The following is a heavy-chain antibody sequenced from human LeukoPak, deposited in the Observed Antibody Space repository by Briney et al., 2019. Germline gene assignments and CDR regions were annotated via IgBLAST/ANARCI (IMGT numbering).Heavy chain of an antibody. CDR1: GGSINNGGYY. Sequence: SETLSLTCTVSGGSINNGGYYWSWIRQHPGKGLEWIGYIYYSGSSYYNPSLRSRVTISVDTSKNHFSLKLSSVTAADTAVYYCAREDLELGGKDYWGQGTLVTVSS. CDR3: AREDLELGGKDY. J-gene: IGHJ4*02. V-gene: IGHV4-31*03. D-gene: IGHD1-7*01. CDR2: IYYSGSS.